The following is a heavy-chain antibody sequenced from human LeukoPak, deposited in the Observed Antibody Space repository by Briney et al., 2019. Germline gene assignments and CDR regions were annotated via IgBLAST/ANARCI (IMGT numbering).Heavy chain of an antibody. CDR3: AQDWKCAY. V-gene: IGHV3-23*01. Sequence: PGGSLRLSCAASGFSFSNYAMTWVRQAPWKGLEWVSAMSDSGNKIHYADSVKGRFTISRDNSKNTLYLQMNRLRAEDTAIYYCAQDWKCAYWGQGTLVTVSS. CDR1: GFSFSNYA. J-gene: IGHJ4*02. CDR2: MSDSGNKI. D-gene: IGHD1-1*01.